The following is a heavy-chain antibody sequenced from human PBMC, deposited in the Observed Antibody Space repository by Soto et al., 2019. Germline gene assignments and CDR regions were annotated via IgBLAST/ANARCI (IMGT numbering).Heavy chain of an antibody. CDR2: ISGGGGTT. CDR1: GFTFSSQV. V-gene: IGHV3-23*01. Sequence: EVQLLESGGGLVQPGGSLRLSCAASGFTFSSQVMNWVRQAPGKGLEWVAAISGGGGTTFYGDSVEGRFTMSRDNSKNTLFLQMNSLRAEDTAVYYCARGPRAPPPHDYGMDVWGQGTTVTVSS. J-gene: IGHJ6*02. CDR3: ARGPRAPPPHDYGMDV.